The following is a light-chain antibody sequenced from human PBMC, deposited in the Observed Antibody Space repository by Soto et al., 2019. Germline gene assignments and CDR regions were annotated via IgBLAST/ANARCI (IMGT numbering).Light chain of an antibody. Sequence: DIQMTQSPSSLSASVGDRVTITCRASQGISSSLAWYQQKPGKGLKLLIYAASTLQSGVPSRFSGSRSGTDFTRTISSLQPEDVATYYWPKYNSAPLTVGGGTKVEIK. V-gene: IGKV1-27*01. CDR3: PKYNSAPLT. CDR1: QGISSS. CDR2: AAS. J-gene: IGKJ4*01.